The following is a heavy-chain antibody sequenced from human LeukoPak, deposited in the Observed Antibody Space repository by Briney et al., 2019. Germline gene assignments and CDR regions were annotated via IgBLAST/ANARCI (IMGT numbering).Heavy chain of an antibody. V-gene: IGHV3-11*04. CDR3: ARDLFYYDSSGYYDY. CDR2: ISSSGSTI. CDR1: GFTFSDYY. J-gene: IGHJ4*02. Sequence: GGSLRLSCAASGFTFSDYYMSWIRQAPGKGLEWVSYISSSGSTIYYADSVKGRFTISRDNSKNTLYLQMNSLRAEDTAVYYCARDLFYYDSSGYYDYWGQGTLVTVSS. D-gene: IGHD3-22*01.